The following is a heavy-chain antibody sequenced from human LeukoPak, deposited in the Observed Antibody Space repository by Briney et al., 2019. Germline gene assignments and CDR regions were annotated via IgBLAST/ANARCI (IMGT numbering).Heavy chain of an antibody. J-gene: IGHJ4*02. CDR2: TYYRSKWFN. CDR1: GDSVSSNSAA. CDR3: ARHKSQGARIAVAGDFDY. V-gene: IGHV6-1*01. D-gene: IGHD6-19*01. Sequence: SQTLSLTCAISGDSVSSNSAAWNWIRQSPSRGLEWLGRTYYRSKWFNDYAVSVRSRITINPDTSKNQFSLQLSSVTPEDTAVYYCARHKSQGARIAVAGDFDYWGQGTLVTVSS.